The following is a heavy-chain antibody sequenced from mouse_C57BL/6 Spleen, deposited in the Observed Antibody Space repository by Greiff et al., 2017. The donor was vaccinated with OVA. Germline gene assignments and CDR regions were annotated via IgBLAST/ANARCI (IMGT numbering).Heavy chain of an antibody. J-gene: IGHJ4*01. CDR2: IRYNGSN. CDR1: GYSITSGYY. V-gene: IGHV3-6*01. Sequence: EVQLQESGPGLVKPSQSLSLTCSVTGYSITSGYYWHWIRQFPGNKLEWMGYIRYNGSNNYNPSLKNRISITRDTSKNQFFLKLNSVTTEDTATYYCSGEDYVYAMEGWGPGTTVTVSS. D-gene: IGHD1-1*01. CDR3: SGEDYVYAMEG.